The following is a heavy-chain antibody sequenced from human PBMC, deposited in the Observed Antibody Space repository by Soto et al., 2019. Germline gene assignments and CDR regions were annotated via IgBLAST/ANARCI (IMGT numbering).Heavy chain of an antibody. D-gene: IGHD3-16*01. V-gene: IGHV3-23*01. J-gene: IGHJ4*02. CDR3: ANVMAAARGGGHYYFDY. CDR1: GFTFRTYA. Sequence: EVQLLESGGGVVHPGGSLRLSCAASGFTFRTYAMNWVRQAPGKGLEWVSGIGGSGPGTFYADSVTGRFTISRDNSKNALDPQLTTLRAADTALYYCANVMAAARGGGHYYFDYWGQGTLVTVSS. CDR2: IGGSGPGT.